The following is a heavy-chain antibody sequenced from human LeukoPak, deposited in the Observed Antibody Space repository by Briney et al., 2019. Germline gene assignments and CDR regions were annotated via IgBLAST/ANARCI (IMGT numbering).Heavy chain of an antibody. CDR1: GFTFDDYG. CDR3: ARAHPHYYDSSGYYFGAFDI. Sequence: PGGSLRLSCAVSGFTFDDYGMSWVRQAPGKGLEWVSGINWNGGSTGYADSVKGRFTISRDNAKNTLYLQMNSLRAEDTALYYCARAHPHYYDSSGYYFGAFDIWGQGTMVTVSS. J-gene: IGHJ3*02. D-gene: IGHD3-22*01. V-gene: IGHV3-20*04. CDR2: INWNGGST.